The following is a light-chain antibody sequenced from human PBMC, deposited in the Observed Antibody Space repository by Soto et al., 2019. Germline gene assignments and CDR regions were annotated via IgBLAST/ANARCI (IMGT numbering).Light chain of an antibody. V-gene: IGLV1-51*01. Sequence: QSVLTQPPSVSAAPGQKVTISCSGSSSNIGNNYGFWYQQLPGTAPKLLIYDNDTRPSGIPDRFSGSKSGTSATLGITGLQTGDEADYYCATWDRSLSVGVFGGGTKLTVL. CDR1: SSNIGNNY. CDR3: ATWDRSLSVGV. J-gene: IGLJ2*01. CDR2: DND.